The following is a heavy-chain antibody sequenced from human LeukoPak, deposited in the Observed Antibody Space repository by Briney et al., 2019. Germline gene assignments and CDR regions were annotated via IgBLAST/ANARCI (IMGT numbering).Heavy chain of an antibody. D-gene: IGHD7-27*01. V-gene: IGHV3-48*04. CDR1: GFTFSSYA. J-gene: IGHJ4*02. Sequence: GGSLRLSCAASGFTFSSYAMHWVRQAPGKGLEWVSYISSSSSTIYYADSVKGRFTISRDNAKNSLYLQMNSLRAEDTAVYYCARGALTGGFDFWGQGTLVPVSS. CDR3: ARGALTGGFDF. CDR2: ISSSSSTI.